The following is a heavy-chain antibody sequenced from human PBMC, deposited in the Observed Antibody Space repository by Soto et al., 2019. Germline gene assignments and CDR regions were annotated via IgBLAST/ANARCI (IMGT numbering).Heavy chain of an antibody. D-gene: IGHD2-2*01. CDR2: IKQDGSEK. CDR1: GFTFSSYW. V-gene: IGHV3-7*01. Sequence: GGSLRLSCAASGFTFSSYWMSWVRQAPGKGLEWVANIKQDGSEKYYVDSVKGRFTISRDNAKNSLYLQMNSLRAEDTAVYYCARGGYCSSTSCTPRYSGYDYYFDYWGQGTLVTVSS. J-gene: IGHJ4*02. CDR3: ARGGYCSSTSCTPRYSGYDYYFDY.